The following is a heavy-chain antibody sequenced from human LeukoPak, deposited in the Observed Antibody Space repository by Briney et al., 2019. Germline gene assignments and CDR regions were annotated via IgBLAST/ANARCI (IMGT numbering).Heavy chain of an antibody. V-gene: IGHV3-73*01. D-gene: IGHD3-16*01. CDR3: SPSGFGLLMDV. Sequence: GGSLRLSCAASGFIFSDSAMHWVRQASGKGLEGVGRIRGKANSYATVYAASVIGRFTISRDDSNKTAYLQMSSLKTEDTAVYYCSPSGFGLLMDVWGKGTPVTVSS. J-gene: IGHJ6*03. CDR2: IRGKANSYAT. CDR1: GFIFSDSA.